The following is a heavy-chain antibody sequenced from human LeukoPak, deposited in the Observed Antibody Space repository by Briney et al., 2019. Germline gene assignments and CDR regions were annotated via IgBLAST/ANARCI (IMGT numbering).Heavy chain of an antibody. CDR1: GFTVSSYS. CDR3: AKRGKVRIGDYYYYMDV. D-gene: IGHD2-15*01. V-gene: IGHV3-21*01. CDR2: ISSTSSYI. J-gene: IGHJ6*03. Sequence: PGGSLRLSCAASGFTVSSYSMNWVRQVPGKGLEWVSSISSTSSYIYYADSVKGRFTISRDNAKNSLYLQMNSLRAEDTAVYYCAKRGKVRIGDYYYYMDVWGKGTTVTISS.